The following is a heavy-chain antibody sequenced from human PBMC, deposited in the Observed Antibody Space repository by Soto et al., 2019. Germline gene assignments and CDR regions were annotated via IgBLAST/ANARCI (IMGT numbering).Heavy chain of an antibody. J-gene: IGHJ6*02. CDR2: MNPNSGNT. CDR3: ARGMAYPTLYYSYYGMDV. CDR1: GYTFTSYD. Sequence: QVQLVQSGAEVKKPGASVKVSCKASGYTFTSYDINWVRQATGQGLEWMGWMNPNSGNTGYAQKFQGRVTMTRNTSISTAYMELSSLRSEDTAVYYCARGMAYPTLYYSYYGMDVWGQGTTVTVSS. V-gene: IGHV1-8*01.